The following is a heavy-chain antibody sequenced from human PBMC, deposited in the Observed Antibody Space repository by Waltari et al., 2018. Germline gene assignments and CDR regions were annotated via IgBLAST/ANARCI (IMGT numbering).Heavy chain of an antibody. CDR3: ARSLSRGGLDY. V-gene: IGHV4-39*01. CDR2: IYYSGGT. D-gene: IGHD3-16*01. J-gene: IGHJ4*02. CDR1: GGSISSSSYY. Sequence: QLQLQESGPGLVQPSETLSLTCTVPGGSISSSSYYWGWLRQPPGKGLEWIGSIYYSGGTYYNPSLKSRVTISVDTSKNQFSLKLSSVTAADTAVYYCARSLSRGGLDYWGQGTLVTVSS.